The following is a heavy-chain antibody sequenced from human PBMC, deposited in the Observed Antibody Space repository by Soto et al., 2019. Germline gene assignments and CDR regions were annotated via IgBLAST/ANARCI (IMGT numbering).Heavy chain of an antibody. CDR2: INPSGGST. D-gene: IGHD4-17*01. J-gene: IGHJ4*02. Sequence: QVQLVQSGAEVKKPGASVKVSCKASGYTFTSYYMHWVRQAPGQGLEWMGIINPSGGSTSYAQKCQGSVTMTSDTTTSTVYMELSSLRSEDTAVYDCARDLGGDYGYWGQGTLVTVSS. CDR3: ARDLGGDYGY. V-gene: IGHV1-46*03. CDR1: GYTFTSYY.